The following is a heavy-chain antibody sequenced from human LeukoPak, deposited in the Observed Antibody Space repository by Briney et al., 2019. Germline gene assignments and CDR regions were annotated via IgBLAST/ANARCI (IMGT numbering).Heavy chain of an antibody. CDR1: GDSVSSNNGA. CDR3: ARDFGNSGWYTFDY. V-gene: IGHV6-1*01. D-gene: IGHD6-19*01. J-gene: IGHJ4*02. Sequence: QTLSLTFAISGDSVSSNNGAWNWIRQSPSRGLEWLGRTYYRSKWYNDYAESMKGQITINPDTSNNQFSLQLNSVTPDDTAVYYCARDFGNSGWYTFDYWGQGSLVTVSS. CDR2: TYYRSKWYN.